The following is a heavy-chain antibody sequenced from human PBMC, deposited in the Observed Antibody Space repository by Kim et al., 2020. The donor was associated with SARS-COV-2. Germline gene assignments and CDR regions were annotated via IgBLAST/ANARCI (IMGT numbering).Heavy chain of an antibody. Sequence: ASVKVSCKASGYTFTGYYMHWVRQAPGQGLEWMGRINPNSGGTNYAQKFQGRVTMTRDTSISTAYMELSRLRSDDTAVYYCARDSDFMITFGGVIVSHYYMDVWGKGTTVTVSS. V-gene: IGHV1-2*06. D-gene: IGHD3-16*02. CDR1: GYTFTGYY. CDR2: INPNSGGT. CDR3: ARDSDFMITFGGVIVSHYYMDV. J-gene: IGHJ6*03.